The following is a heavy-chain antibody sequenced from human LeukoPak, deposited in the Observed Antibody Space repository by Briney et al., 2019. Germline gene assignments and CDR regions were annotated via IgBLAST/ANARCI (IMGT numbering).Heavy chain of an antibody. V-gene: IGHV3-30-3*01. Sequence: PGGSLRLSCVASGXTFSSYAMHWVRQAPGKGLEWVALISYDGSNKYYADSVKGRFTISRDNSKNTLYLQMNSLRAEDTAVYYCARGGVYSSGSYYLYYFDYWGQGTLVTVSS. CDR3: ARGGVYSSGSYYLYYFDY. J-gene: IGHJ4*02. CDR2: ISYDGSNK. D-gene: IGHD6-19*01. CDR1: GXTFSSYA.